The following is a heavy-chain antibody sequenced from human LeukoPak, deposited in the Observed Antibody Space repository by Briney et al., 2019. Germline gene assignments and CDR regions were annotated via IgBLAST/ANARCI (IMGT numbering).Heavy chain of an antibody. Sequence: PWASVKVSCKASGYTFTSYDISWVRQAPGQGLEWMGWINTNTGNPTYAQGFTGRFVFSLDTSVSTAYLQISSLKAEDTAVYYCARDSRERGEGAFDIWGQGTTVTVSS. CDR3: ARDSRERGEGAFDI. V-gene: IGHV7-4-1*02. CDR1: GYTFTSYD. D-gene: IGHD1-26*01. J-gene: IGHJ3*02. CDR2: INTNTGNP.